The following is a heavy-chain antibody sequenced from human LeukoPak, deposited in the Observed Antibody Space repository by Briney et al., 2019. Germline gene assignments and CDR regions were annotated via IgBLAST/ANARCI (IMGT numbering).Heavy chain of an antibody. J-gene: IGHJ4*02. Sequence: PSVKVSCKAYGGTFSSYAIRWVRRAPGQGLEWMGGIIPIFGTANYAQKFQGRLTINTDESTSTAYMELSSLRSEDTAVYYCARGRDGYNYAHFDYWGQGTLVTVSS. CDR1: GGTFSSYA. CDR2: IIPIFGTA. D-gene: IGHD5-24*01. CDR3: ARGRDGYNYAHFDY. V-gene: IGHV1-69*05.